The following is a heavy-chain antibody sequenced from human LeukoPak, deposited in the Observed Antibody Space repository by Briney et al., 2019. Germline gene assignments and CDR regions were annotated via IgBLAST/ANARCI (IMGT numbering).Heavy chain of an antibody. CDR2: IYYSGST. Sequence: SETLSLTCTVSGGSISSSSYYWGWIRQPPGKGLEWIGSIYYSGSTYYNPSLKSRVTISVDTSKNQFSLKLSSVTAADTAVYYCARHESGPDMIVVVIGAFDIWGQGTMVTVSS. V-gene: IGHV4-39*01. CDR3: ARHESGPDMIVVVIGAFDI. D-gene: IGHD3-22*01. CDR1: GGSISSSSYY. J-gene: IGHJ3*02.